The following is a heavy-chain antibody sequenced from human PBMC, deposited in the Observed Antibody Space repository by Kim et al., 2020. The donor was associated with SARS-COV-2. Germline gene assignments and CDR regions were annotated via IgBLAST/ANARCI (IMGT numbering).Heavy chain of an antibody. J-gene: IGHJ5*02. V-gene: IGHV4-34*01. CDR3: ARGLKYYDILTGPSTGFWFDP. Sequence: SETLSLTCAVYGGSFSGYYWSWIRQPPGKGLEWIGEINHSGSTNYNPSLKSRVTISVDTSKNQFSLKLSSVTAADTAVYYCARGLKYYDILTGPSTGFWFDPWGQGTLVTVSS. CDR1: GGSFSGYY. CDR2: INHSGST. D-gene: IGHD3-9*01.